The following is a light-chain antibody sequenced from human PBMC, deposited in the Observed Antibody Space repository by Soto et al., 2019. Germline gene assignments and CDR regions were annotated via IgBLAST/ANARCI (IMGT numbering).Light chain of an antibody. CDR1: QGIRNF. J-gene: IGKJ3*01. V-gene: IGKV1-27*01. Sequence: DIQMTQSPTSLSASVGDRATITCRASQGIRNFVAWYQQKPGKAPKLLIYAASTLQSGVPSRFSGSGSGTDFTLTINSLLPEDVATYSCQKYSSVPVFGPGTKVEIK. CDR2: AAS. CDR3: QKYSSVPV.